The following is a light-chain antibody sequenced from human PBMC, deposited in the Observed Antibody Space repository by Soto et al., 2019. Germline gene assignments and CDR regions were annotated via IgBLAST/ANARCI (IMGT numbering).Light chain of an antibody. Sequence: EIVVTQSPATLSVPPGERATLSCSASHSVSSNLAWYQQKPGQAPRLLIYGASTRATGIPARFSGSGSGTEFTLTISSLQSEDFAVYYCQQYNNWPPITFGQGTRLEIK. CDR2: GAS. CDR1: HSVSSN. CDR3: QQYNNWPPIT. J-gene: IGKJ5*01. V-gene: IGKV3-15*01.